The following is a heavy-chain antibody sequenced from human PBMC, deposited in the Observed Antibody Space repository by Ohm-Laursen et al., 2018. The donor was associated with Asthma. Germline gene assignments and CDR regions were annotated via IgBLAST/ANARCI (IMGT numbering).Heavy chain of an antibody. D-gene: IGHD3-22*01. J-gene: IGHJ4*02. CDR2: IYYSGST. CDR3: ARGDSSGYYSDY. CDR1: GGSISSGGYY. Sequence: TLSLTCTVSGGSISSGGYYWSWIRQHPGKGLEWIGYIYYSGSTYYNPSLKSRVTISVDTSKNQFSLKLRSVTAADTAVYYCARGDSSGYYSDYWGQGSLVTVSS. V-gene: IGHV4-31*03.